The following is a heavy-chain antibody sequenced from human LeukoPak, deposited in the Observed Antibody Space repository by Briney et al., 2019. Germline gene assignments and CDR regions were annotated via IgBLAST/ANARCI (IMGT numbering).Heavy chain of an antibody. J-gene: IGHJ6*02. D-gene: IGHD2-15*01. CDR3: ARDLYCSGGSCSPTRYYGMDV. CDR2: IYYSGTT. Sequence: PSQTLSLTCTVSGGSISSGGYYWSWVRQHPGKGLEWIGYIYYSGTTYYNPSLKSRVTISVDASKNQFSLTLSSVTAADTAVYYCARDLYCSGGSCSPTRYYGMDVWGQGTTVTVSS. CDR1: GGSISSGGYY. V-gene: IGHV4-31*03.